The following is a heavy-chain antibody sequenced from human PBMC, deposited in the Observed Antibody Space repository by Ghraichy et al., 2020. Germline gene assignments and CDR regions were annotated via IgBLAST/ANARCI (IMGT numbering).Heavy chain of an antibody. Sequence: SETLSLTCTVSGGSISSSSYYWGWIRQPPGKGLEWIGSIYYSGSTYYNPSLKSRVTISVDTSKNQFSLKLSSVTAADTAVYYCARLLMTDAFDIWGQGTMVTVSS. CDR3: ARLLMTDAFDI. V-gene: IGHV4-39*01. CDR2: IYYSGST. CDR1: GGSISSSSYY. J-gene: IGHJ3*02.